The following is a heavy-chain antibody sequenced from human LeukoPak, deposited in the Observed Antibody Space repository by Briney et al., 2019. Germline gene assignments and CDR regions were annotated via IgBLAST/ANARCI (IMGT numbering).Heavy chain of an antibody. CDR1: GLTLSNYA. CDR2: IVGAGDRI. Sequence: GGSLRLSCAASGLTLSNYAVSWGRHALGEGLEWVAGIVGAGDRIFYSDSVKGRFTISRDNSKNTVYLQMNSLRVEDTAVYYCARELYLPGMAGLDAFDVWGQGTMVTVSS. D-gene: IGHD6-13*01. V-gene: IGHV3-23*01. CDR3: ARELYLPGMAGLDAFDV. J-gene: IGHJ3*01.